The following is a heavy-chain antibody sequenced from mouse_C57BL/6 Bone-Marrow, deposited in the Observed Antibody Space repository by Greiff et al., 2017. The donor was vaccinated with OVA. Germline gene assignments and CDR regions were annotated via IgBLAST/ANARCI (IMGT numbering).Heavy chain of an antibody. CDR1: GYTFTDYY. D-gene: IGHD1-1*01. J-gene: IGHJ3*01. CDR3: AVRSYDGAWFAY. Sequence: EVQLQQSGPELVKPGASVKISCKASGYTFTDYYMNWVKQSHGKSLEWIGDINPNNGGTSYNQKFKGKATLTVDKSSSTAYMELRSLTSEDSAVYYCAVRSYDGAWFAYWGQGTLVTVSA. V-gene: IGHV1-26*01. CDR2: INPNNGGT.